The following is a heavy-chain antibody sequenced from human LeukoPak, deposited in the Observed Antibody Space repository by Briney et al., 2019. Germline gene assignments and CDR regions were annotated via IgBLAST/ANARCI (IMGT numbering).Heavy chain of an antibody. D-gene: IGHD6-6*01. J-gene: IGHJ4*02. V-gene: IGHV3-21*04. Sequence: GGSLRLSCAASGFTFSSYSMNWVRQAPGKGLEWVSSISSSSSYIYYADSVKGRFTISRDNSKNTMSLQMKSLRVDDTAVYYCAKRVQYSSSSGGYFDYWGQGTLVTVSS. CDR3: AKRVQYSSSSGGYFDY. CDR2: ISSSSSYI. CDR1: GFTFSSYS.